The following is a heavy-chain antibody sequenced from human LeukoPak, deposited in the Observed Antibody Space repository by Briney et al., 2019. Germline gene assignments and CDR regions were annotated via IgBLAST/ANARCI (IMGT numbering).Heavy chain of an antibody. V-gene: IGHV4-38-2*02. J-gene: IGHJ3*02. D-gene: IGHD3-16*01. CDR2: IYHSGST. CDR1: GYSISSGYY. Sequence: SETLSLTYTVSGYSISSGYYWGWIRQPPGKGLEWIGSIYHSGSTYYNPSLKSRVTISVDTSKNQFSLKLSSVTAADTAVYYCARRGGLGSDAFDIWGQGTMVTVSS. CDR3: ARRGGLGSDAFDI.